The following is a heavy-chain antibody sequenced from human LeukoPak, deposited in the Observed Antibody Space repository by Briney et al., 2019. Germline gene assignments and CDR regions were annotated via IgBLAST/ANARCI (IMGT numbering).Heavy chain of an antibody. CDR2: LSGCGGST. CDR1: GFTFTSYA. J-gene: IGHJ4*02. CDR3: AKRSGSYGPFDF. V-gene: IGHV3-23*01. D-gene: IGHD3-10*01. Sequence: GGSLRLSCAASGFTFTSYAMTWVRQAPGEGLEWGSALSGCGGSTYYADSVKGRFTISRDNSKNTLYLQMNSLRADDTAVYYCAKRSGSYGPFDFWGQGILVTVSS.